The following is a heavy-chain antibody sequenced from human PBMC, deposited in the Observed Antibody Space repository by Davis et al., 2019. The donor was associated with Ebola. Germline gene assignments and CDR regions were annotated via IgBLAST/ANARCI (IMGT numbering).Heavy chain of an antibody. Sequence: GESLKISCAASGFTVNGNYMSWVRQAPGKGLEWVSIISSGGRTLYADSVKGRFAISRDISKNTLSLQMNNLRAEDTAVYYCARRSHNNYVIYWGQGTLVTVSS. J-gene: IGHJ4*02. D-gene: IGHD4-11*01. CDR3: ARRSHNNYVIY. CDR1: GFTVNGNY. V-gene: IGHV3-53*01. CDR2: ISSGGRT.